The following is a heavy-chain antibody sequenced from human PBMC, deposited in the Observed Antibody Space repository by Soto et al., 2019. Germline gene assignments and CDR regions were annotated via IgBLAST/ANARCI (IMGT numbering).Heavy chain of an antibody. J-gene: IGHJ4*02. D-gene: IGHD3-9*01. V-gene: IGHV4-59*01. CDR3: ARGGYDILTGYFPFDY. CDR2: IYYSGST. Sequence: SETPSPTCPVSGGSLRRYYLGLVPPPPRKGLEWIGYIYYSGSTNYNPSLKSRVTISVDTSKNQFSLKLSSVTVADTAVYYCARGGYDILTGYFPFDYWGQGTLVTVS. CDR1: GGSLRRYY.